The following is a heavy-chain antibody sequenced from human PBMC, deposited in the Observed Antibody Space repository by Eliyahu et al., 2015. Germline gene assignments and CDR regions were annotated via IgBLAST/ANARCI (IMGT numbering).Heavy chain of an antibody. CDR3: ARERSECSGGTCHRRTFDP. CDR2: INPNSGGT. J-gene: IGHJ5*02. Sequence: QVQLVQSGAEVKNPGASVKISCKASGYPFXXXXMHWARQAPGQGLEXMGWINPNSGGTHYAQNFQGRVTMTRDTSINTAYMELNRLRSDDTAVYYCARERSECSGGTCHRRTFDPWGQGTLVTVSS. V-gene: IGHV1-2*02. CDR1: GYPFXXXX. D-gene: IGHD2-15*01.